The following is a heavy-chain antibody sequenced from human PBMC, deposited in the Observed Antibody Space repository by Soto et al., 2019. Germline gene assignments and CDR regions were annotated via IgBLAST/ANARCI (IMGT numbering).Heavy chain of an antibody. Sequence: QVQLQESGPGLVKPSGTLSLTCAVSGGSMSSSNWWSWVRQPPGKGLEWIGEIYQSGSTNYDSSLKSRVTISVDKSKYQFSLKLNSVTAADTAVYYCARYYVSGSYFDSWGQGTLVTVSS. D-gene: IGHD3-10*01. V-gene: IGHV4-4*02. J-gene: IGHJ5*01. CDR2: IYQSGST. CDR1: GGSMSSSNW. CDR3: ARYYVSGSYFDS.